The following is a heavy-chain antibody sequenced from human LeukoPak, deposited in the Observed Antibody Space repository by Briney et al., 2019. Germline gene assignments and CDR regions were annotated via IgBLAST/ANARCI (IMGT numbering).Heavy chain of an antibody. CDR2: TNPNSGDT. J-gene: IGHJ4*02. V-gene: IGHV1-2*02. CDR3: ASVTYSSLSPFDY. Sequence: ASVKVSCKASGYIFTGYYMHWVRQAPGQGLEWMRWTNPNSGDTKYAQKFQGRVTMTRDTSINTAYMELSSLISDDTAVYYCASVTYSSLSPFDYWGQGTLVTVSS. D-gene: IGHD6-19*01. CDR1: GYIFTGYY.